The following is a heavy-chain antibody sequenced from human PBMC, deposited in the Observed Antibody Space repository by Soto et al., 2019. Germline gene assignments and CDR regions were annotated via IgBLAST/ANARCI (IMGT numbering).Heavy chain of an antibody. D-gene: IGHD3-3*01. CDR3: GIDVRVLEWPLNGDY. J-gene: IGHJ4*02. CDR2: MTGSGYYS. V-gene: IGHV3-23*01. Sequence: EVQLLESGGDLVQPGGSLRLSCVASGFMFGSYAMSWFRQAPGEELEWVSGMTGSGYYSHYADSVKGRFTISRDNSKNTLFLQMNGLRVEDTAVYYCGIDVRVLEWPLNGDYWGQGTLVTVSS. CDR1: GFMFGSYA.